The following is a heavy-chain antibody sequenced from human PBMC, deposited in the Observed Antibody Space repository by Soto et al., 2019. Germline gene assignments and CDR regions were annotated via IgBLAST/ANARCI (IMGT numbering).Heavy chain of an antibody. Sequence: EASVKVSCKASGYNFNTYGITWVRQAPGQGLEWMGWISVNSGTTNYAQKIQGRVTMTTDTSSSTAFMELRSLRSDDTAVYYCARNDTSGHYSDYWGQGTLVTVSS. CDR3: ARNDTSGHYSDY. V-gene: IGHV1-18*01. J-gene: IGHJ4*02. D-gene: IGHD3-22*01. CDR1: GYNFNTYG. CDR2: ISVNSGTT.